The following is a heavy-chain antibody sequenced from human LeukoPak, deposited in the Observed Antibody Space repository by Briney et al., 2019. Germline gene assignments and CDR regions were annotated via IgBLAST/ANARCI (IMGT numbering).Heavy chain of an antibody. CDR1: GGTFSSYA. D-gene: IGHD3-10*01. CDR3: ARSITMVRGVPYYGMYV. V-gene: IGHV1-69*04. J-gene: IGHJ6*02. CDR2: IIPILGIA. Sequence: SVKVSCKASGGTFSSYAISWVRQAPGQGLEWMGRIIPILGIANYAQKFQGRVTITADKSTSTAYMELSSLRSEDTAVYYCARSITMVRGVPYYGMYVWGQGTTATVSS.